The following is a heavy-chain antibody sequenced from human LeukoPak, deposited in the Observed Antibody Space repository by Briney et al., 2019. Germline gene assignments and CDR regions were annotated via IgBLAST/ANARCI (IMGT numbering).Heavy chain of an antibody. J-gene: IGHJ4*02. CDR3: ARAASRTVFDY. D-gene: IGHD1-14*01. V-gene: IGHV3-11*06. Sequence: GGSLRLSCAASGFTFSDYYMSWIRQAPGKGLEWVSYISSSSSHTNYADSVKGRFTISRDNAKNSLYLQMNSLRAEDTAVYYCARAASRTVFDYWGQGTLVTVSS. CDR1: GFTFSDYY. CDR2: ISSSSSHT.